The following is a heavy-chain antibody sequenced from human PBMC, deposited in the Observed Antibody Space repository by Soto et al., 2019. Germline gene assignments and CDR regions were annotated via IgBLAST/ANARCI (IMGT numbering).Heavy chain of an antibody. V-gene: IGHV3-21*01. CDR1: GFTFSSYS. CDR3: ARDRSITLIEPVDC. CDR2: ISSTSSYI. D-gene: IGHD3-22*01. Sequence: GGSLRLSCAASGFTFSSYSMNWVRQAPGKGLEWVSSISSTSSYIYYADSVKGRFTISRDNAKNSLFLQMNSLRAEDTAVYYCARDRSITLIEPVDCWGQGALVTVS. J-gene: IGHJ4*02.